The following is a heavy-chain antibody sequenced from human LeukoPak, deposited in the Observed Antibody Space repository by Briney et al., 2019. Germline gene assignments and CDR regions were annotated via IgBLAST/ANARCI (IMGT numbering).Heavy chain of an antibody. Sequence: SETLSLTCAVYGGSFSGYYWSWIRQPPGKGLEWIGEINHSGSTNYNPSLESRVTMSLDTSKNQFSLKLSSVTAADTAVYYCARDENGYVWGSFRAWGQGTLVTVSS. CDR1: GGSFSGYY. D-gene: IGHD3-16*02. J-gene: IGHJ5*02. CDR2: INHSGST. V-gene: IGHV4-34*01. CDR3: ARDENGYVWGSFRA.